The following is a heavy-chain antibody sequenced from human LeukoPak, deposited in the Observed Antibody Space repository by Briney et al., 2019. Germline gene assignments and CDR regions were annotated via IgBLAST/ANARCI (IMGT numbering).Heavy chain of an antibody. J-gene: IGHJ4*02. D-gene: IGHD1-26*01. CDR2: ISGSGGST. CDR1: GFTFSSYA. Sequence: SGGSLRLSCAASGFTFSSYAMRWVRQAAGKGRAGVSAISGSGGSTYYADSVKGRFTISRDNSKNTLYLQMNSLRAEDTAVYYCAKGSAGRFARNYDYWGQGTLVTVSS. V-gene: IGHV3-23*01. CDR3: AKGSAGRFARNYDY.